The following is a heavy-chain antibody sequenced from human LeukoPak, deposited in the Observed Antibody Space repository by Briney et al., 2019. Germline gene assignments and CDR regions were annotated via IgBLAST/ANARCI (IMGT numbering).Heavy chain of an antibody. V-gene: IGHV3-33*01. J-gene: IGHJ4*02. CDR3: ARGYDILTGYFPADFDY. CDR2: IWYDGSNK. D-gene: IGHD3-9*01. Sequence: PGGSLRLSCAASGFTFSSYGMHWVRQAPGKGLEWVAVIWYDGSNKYYADSVKGRFTISRDNSKNTLYLQTNSLRAEDTAVYYCARGYDILTGYFPADFDYWGQGTLVTVSS. CDR1: GFTFSSYG.